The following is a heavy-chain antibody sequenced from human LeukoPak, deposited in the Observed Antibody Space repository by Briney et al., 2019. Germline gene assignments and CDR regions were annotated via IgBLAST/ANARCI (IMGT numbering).Heavy chain of an antibody. Sequence: GGSLRLSCAASGFTFSAYYMSWIRQAPGKGLVWVSRINSDGRTTNYADSVKGRFTISRDNATNTLYLQMNSLSAEDTAVYYCARDPYNSGPGRAFDIWGQGTMVTVSS. CDR2: INSDGRTT. J-gene: IGHJ3*02. CDR3: ARDPYNSGPGRAFDI. D-gene: IGHD6-19*01. CDR1: GFTFSAYY. V-gene: IGHV3-74*01.